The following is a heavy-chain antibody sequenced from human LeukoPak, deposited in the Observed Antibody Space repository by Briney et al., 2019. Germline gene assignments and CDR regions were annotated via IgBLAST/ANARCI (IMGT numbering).Heavy chain of an antibody. J-gene: IGHJ4*02. CDR3: ARGGGIVVVPAASGLDY. Sequence: PSETLSLTCAVYGGSFSGYYWSWIRQPPGKGLGWIGEINHSGSTNYNPSLKSRVTISVDTSKNQFSLKLSSVTAADTAVYYCARGGGIVVVPAASGLDYWGQGTLVTVSS. CDR2: INHSGST. V-gene: IGHV4-34*01. D-gene: IGHD2-2*01. CDR1: GGSFSGYY.